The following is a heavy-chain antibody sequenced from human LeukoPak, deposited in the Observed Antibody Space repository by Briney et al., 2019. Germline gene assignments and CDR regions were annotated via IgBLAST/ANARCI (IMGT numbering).Heavy chain of an antibody. CDR2: IYPGDSDT. Sequence: GESLKISCKGSGYSFTSYWIAWVRQMPGKGLEWMGIIYPGDSDTRYSPSFQGQVTISADKSISTAYLQWSSLKASDTAMYYCARPASAYHYGSGSYYQIDAFDIWGQGTMVTVSS. CDR1: GYSFTSYW. D-gene: IGHD3-10*01. V-gene: IGHV5-51*01. J-gene: IGHJ3*02. CDR3: ARPASAYHYGSGSYYQIDAFDI.